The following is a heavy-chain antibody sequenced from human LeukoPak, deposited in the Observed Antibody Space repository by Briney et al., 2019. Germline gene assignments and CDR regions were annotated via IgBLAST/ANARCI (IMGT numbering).Heavy chain of an antibody. V-gene: IGHV3-21*01. D-gene: IGHD3-22*01. CDR2: ISSSSSYI. CDR3: ARGDYDDSNATPDY. CDR1: GFTFNSYS. Sequence: KAGGSLRLSCAASGFTFNSYSMNWVRQAPGKGLEWVSSISSSSSYIDYADSVKGRFTISRDNAKNSLSLQMNSLRAEDTAVYYCARGDYDDSNATPDYWGQGTLVTVSS. J-gene: IGHJ4*02.